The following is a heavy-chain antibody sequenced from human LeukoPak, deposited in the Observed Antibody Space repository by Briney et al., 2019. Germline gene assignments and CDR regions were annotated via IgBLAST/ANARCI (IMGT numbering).Heavy chain of an antibody. V-gene: IGHV3-23*01. J-gene: IGHJ4*02. CDR1: RFTFSSYA. Sequence: PGGSLRLSCAASRFTFSSYAMSWVRQAPGKGLEWVSAISGSGGSTYYADSVKGRFTISRDNSKNTLYLQRNSLRAEDTAVYYCAKGLGWAFDYWGQGTLVTVSS. D-gene: IGHD3-16*01. CDR2: ISGSGGST. CDR3: AKGLGWAFDY.